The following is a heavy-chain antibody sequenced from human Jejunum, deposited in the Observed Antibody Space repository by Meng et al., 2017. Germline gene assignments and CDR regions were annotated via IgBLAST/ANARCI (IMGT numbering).Heavy chain of an antibody. CDR2: IYYSGNT. CDR3: ASYDLFTGFGFDY. Sequence: QLQLLQWGAGLLKPSETLSLTCTVSGGSISSGDYYWSWIRQPPGKGLEWIGYIYYSGNTYYNPSLKSRVTISVDTPKNQFSLKLSSVTAADTAVYYCASYDLFTGFGFDYWGQGTLVTVSS. CDR1: GGSISSGDYY. J-gene: IGHJ4*02. D-gene: IGHD3-9*01. V-gene: IGHV4-30-4*01.